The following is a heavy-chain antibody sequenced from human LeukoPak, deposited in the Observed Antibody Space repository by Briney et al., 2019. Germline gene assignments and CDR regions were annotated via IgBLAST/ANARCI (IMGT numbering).Heavy chain of an antibody. D-gene: IGHD5-24*01. CDR2: IYYSGST. V-gene: IGHV4-39*01. J-gene: IGHJ4*02. Sequence: SETLSLTCSVSGGSISSSSYYWGWIRQPPGKGLEWIGSIYYSGSTYYNPSLKSRVIISVDTSKNQFSLKLSSVTAADTAVYYCARQKRWLQFGFDYWGQGALVTVSS. CDR3: ARQKRWLQFGFDY. CDR1: GGSISSSSYY.